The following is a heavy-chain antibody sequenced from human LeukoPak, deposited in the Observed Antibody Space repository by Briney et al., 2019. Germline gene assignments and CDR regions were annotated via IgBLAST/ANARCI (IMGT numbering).Heavy chain of an antibody. Sequence: PGGSLRLSCAASGFTFSSYAMSWVRQAPGKGLEWVANIKQDGSEKYYVDSVKGRFTISRDNAKNSLYLQMNSLRAEDTAVYYCARGAAMVCWGQGTLVTVSS. V-gene: IGHV3-7*01. J-gene: IGHJ4*02. D-gene: IGHD5-18*01. CDR1: GFTFSSYA. CDR2: IKQDGSEK. CDR3: ARGAAMVC.